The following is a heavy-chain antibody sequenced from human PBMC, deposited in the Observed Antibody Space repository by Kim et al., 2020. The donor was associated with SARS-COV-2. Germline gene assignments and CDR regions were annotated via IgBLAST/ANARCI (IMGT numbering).Heavy chain of an antibody. V-gene: IGHV6-1*01. CDR2: TYYRSRWSY. D-gene: IGHD5-18*01. J-gene: IGHJ4*02. CDR1: GENVSSNTAV. Sequence: SQTLSLTCAISGENVSSNTAVWNWIRQSPSRGLEWLGRTYYRSRWSYDYAVSVKSRITINSDTSKNQFSLQLFSATPEDTAVYYCARGTAYWGQGILVTVS. CDR3: ARGTAY.